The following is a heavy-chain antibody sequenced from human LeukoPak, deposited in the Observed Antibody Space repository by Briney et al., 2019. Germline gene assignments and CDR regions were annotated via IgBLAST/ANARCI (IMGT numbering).Heavy chain of an antibody. Sequence: ASVKVSCKASGYTFTSYGISWVRQAPGQGLEWMGWISAYNGNTNYAQKLQGRVTMTTDTSTSTAYMELRSLRSDDTAVYYCARLRVVGATNDAFDIWGQGTMVTVSS. D-gene: IGHD1-26*01. CDR2: ISAYNGNT. V-gene: IGHV1-18*01. CDR3: ARLRVVGATNDAFDI. J-gene: IGHJ3*02. CDR1: GYTFTSYG.